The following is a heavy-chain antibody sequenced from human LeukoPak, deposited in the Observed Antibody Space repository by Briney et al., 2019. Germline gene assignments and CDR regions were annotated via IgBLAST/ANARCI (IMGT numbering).Heavy chain of an antibody. CDR2: ISSSGSTI. Sequence: PGGSLRLSCAASGFTFSDYYMSWIRQAPGKGLEWASYISSSGSTIYYADSVKGRFTISRDNAKNSLYLQMNSLRAEDTAVYYCARDLIWFGDPDAFDIWGQGTMVTVSS. CDR1: GFTFSDYY. V-gene: IGHV3-11*01. J-gene: IGHJ3*02. D-gene: IGHD3-10*01. CDR3: ARDLIWFGDPDAFDI.